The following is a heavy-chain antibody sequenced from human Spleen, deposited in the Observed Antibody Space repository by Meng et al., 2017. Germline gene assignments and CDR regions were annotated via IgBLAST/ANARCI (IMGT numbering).Heavy chain of an antibody. CDR2: IWYDGSNK. CDR3: ARASEGSGSYYNPYFNY. J-gene: IGHJ4*02. CDR1: GFTFSSYG. Sequence: GESLKISCAASGFTFSSYGMHWVRQAPGKGLEWVAVIWYDGSNKYYADSVKGRFTISRDNSKNTLYLQMNSLRAEDTAVYYCARASEGSGSYYNPYFNYWGQGTLVTVS. D-gene: IGHD3-10*01. V-gene: IGHV3-33*01.